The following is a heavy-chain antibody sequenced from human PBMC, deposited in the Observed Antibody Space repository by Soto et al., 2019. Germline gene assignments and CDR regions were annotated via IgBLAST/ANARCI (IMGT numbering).Heavy chain of an antibody. CDR3: ARDKPRWGSSNGMDV. V-gene: IGHV3-7*03. Sequence: EVQLVESGGGLVQPGGSLRLSCAASGFTFSSYWMSWVRQAPGKGLEWVANIKQDGSEKYYVDSVKGRFTISRDNAKNSLYLQMNSLRAEDTAVYYCARDKPRWGSSNGMDVWGQGTTVTVSS. CDR1: GFTFSSYW. CDR2: IKQDGSEK. J-gene: IGHJ6*02. D-gene: IGHD2-2*01.